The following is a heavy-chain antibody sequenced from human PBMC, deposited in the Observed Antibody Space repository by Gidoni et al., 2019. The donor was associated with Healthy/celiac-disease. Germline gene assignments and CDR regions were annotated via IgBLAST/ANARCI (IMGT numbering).Heavy chain of an antibody. CDR2: INPNSGGT. D-gene: IGHD2-21*02. J-gene: IGHJ6*02. CDR1: GYTFTGYY. CDR3: APSRPQGLLDYGMDV. Sequence: QVQLVQSGAAVTKPGSSVKVSCKASGYTFTGYYMHWVRQAPGQGLEWMGWINPNSGGTNYAQKFQGRVTMTRDTSISTAYMELSRLRSDDTAVYYCAPSRPQGLLDYGMDVWGQGTTVTVSS. V-gene: IGHV1-2*02.